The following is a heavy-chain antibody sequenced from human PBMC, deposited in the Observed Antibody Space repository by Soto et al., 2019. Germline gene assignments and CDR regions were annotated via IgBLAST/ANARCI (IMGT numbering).Heavy chain of an antibody. CDR3: TRDRLTLTTSLIFDY. CDR2: ISAYSGST. CDR1: GYTFTSYG. D-gene: IGHD4-4*01. Sequence: GPSVKVSCKASGYTFTSYGISWVRQAPGQGLEWMGWISAYSGSTDYAQKLQGRVTMTTDTSTSTVYMELRSLRSDDTAVYYCTRDRLTLTTSLIFDYWGQGTLVTVSS. V-gene: IGHV1-18*01. J-gene: IGHJ4*02.